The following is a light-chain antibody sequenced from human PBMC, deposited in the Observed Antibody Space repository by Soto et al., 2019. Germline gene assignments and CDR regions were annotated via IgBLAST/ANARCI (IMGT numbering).Light chain of an antibody. Sequence: DIQMTQSPSSLSASVADRVAITCRESQSVSTYLNWYQQKLGKAPRLLIYAASNLQSGVPSRFTGGGSGTDSTLTISSLQPEDFATYYCQQSYNIPYTFGQGTKLEI. J-gene: IGKJ2*01. V-gene: IGKV1-39*01. CDR3: QQSYNIPYT. CDR1: QSVSTY. CDR2: AAS.